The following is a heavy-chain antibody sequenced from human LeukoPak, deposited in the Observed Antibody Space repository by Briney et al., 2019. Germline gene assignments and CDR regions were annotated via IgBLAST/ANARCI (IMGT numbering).Heavy chain of an antibody. CDR3: ARDRGSGWYDWFDP. V-gene: IGHV4-4*07. D-gene: IGHD6-19*01. CDR1: GGSISSYY. J-gene: IGHJ5*02. Sequence: SETLSLTCTVSGGSISSYYWSWIRQPAGKGLEWIGRIYTSGSTNYNPPLKSRVTMSVDTSKNQFSLKLSSVTAADTAVYYCARDRGSGWYDWFDPWGQGTLVTVSS. CDR2: IYTSGST.